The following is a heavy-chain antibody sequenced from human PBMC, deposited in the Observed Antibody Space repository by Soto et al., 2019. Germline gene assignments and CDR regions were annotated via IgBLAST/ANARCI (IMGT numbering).Heavy chain of an antibody. Sequence: GGSLRLSCAASGFTFSGAAMHWVRQASGKGLEWVGRIRSKANSYATAYAASVKGRFTISRDDSKNTAYLQMNSLKTEDTAVYYCTTLGSSSVLYWGQGTLVTVSS. V-gene: IGHV3-73*01. CDR1: GFTFSGAA. CDR3: TTLGSSSVLY. J-gene: IGHJ4*02. D-gene: IGHD6-6*01. CDR2: IRSKANSYAT.